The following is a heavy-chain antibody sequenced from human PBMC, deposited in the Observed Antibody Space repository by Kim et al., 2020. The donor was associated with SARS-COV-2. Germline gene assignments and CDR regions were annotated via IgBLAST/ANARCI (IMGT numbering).Heavy chain of an antibody. CDR1: GYRFTSYW. CDR2: IYPGDSDT. D-gene: IGHD6-13*01. V-gene: IGHV5-51*01. CDR3: ARLSSSSWYVETPECDF. Sequence: GESLKISCKGSGYRFTSYWIGWVRQMPGKGLEWMGIIYPGDSDTRYSPSFQGQVTISADKSISTAYLQWSSLKASDTAMYYCARLSSSSWYVETPECDFWGQGTLVTVSS. J-gene: IGHJ4*02.